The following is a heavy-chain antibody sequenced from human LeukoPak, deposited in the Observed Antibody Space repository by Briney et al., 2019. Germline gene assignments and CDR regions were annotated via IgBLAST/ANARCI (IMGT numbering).Heavy chain of an antibody. V-gene: IGHV6-1*01. J-gene: IGHJ6*02. CDR2: TXYRSKWYN. Sequence: SQTLSLTCAISGDSVSSNSAAWNWIRQSXXXXXEWLGRTXYRSKWYNDYAVSVKSRITINPDTSKNQFSLQLNSVTPEDTAVYYCARVNDPYYYYYYGMDVWGQGTTVSVSS. CDR1: GDSVSSNSAA. CDR3: ARVNDPYYYYYYGMDV. D-gene: IGHD1-1*01.